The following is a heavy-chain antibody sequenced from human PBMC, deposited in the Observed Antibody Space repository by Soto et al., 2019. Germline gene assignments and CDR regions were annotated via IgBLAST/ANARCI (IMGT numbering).Heavy chain of an antibody. D-gene: IGHD3-10*01. Sequence: QVQLQESGPGLVKPSQTLSLTCTVSGGSITSGGYYWSWIRQHPGKGLEWIGYIYYSGSTYYNPSLKIRVTISVDTSKNQFSLKLSSVTAADTAVYYCARDGMRGMVRGVYYGMDVWGQGTTVTVSS. J-gene: IGHJ6*02. V-gene: IGHV4-31*03. CDR1: GGSITSGGYY. CDR3: ARDGMRGMVRGVYYGMDV. CDR2: IYYSGST.